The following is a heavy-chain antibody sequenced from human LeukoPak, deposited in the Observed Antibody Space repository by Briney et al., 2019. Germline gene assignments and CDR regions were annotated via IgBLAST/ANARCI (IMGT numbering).Heavy chain of an antibody. J-gene: IGHJ3*02. CDR1: GYSFTSYW. D-gene: IGHD3-9*01. Sequence: GGSLKISCKGSGYSFTSYWIGGVRQMPGKGLEWMGIMYLGDSDTRYSPSFQGQVTISDDKSISTAYLQWNSLKASDTAMYYCARRGGFDVLTGHAFDIWGQGTMVTVSS. CDR3: ARRGGFDVLTGHAFDI. V-gene: IGHV5-51*01. CDR2: MYLGDSDT.